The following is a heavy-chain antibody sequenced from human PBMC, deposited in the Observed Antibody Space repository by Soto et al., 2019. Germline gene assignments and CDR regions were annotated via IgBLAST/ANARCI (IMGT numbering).Heavy chain of an antibody. CDR1: GCKFIDYY. J-gene: IGHJ4*02. CDR2: ISSSGSTI. D-gene: IGHD3-22*01. Sequence: GGSLRVSWTASGCKFIDYYGSWIRQAPGKGLEWVSYISSSGSTIYYADSVKGRFTISRDNAKNSLYLQMNSLRAEDTAVYYCARSHLYYDSSGYPDYWGQGTLVTVSS. CDR3: ARSHLYYDSSGYPDY. V-gene: IGHV3-11*01.